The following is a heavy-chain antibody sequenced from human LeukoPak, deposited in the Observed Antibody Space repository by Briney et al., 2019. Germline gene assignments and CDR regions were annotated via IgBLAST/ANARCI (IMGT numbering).Heavy chain of an antibody. V-gene: IGHV1-46*01. Sequence: GASVKVSCKASGYTFTSYGISWVRQAPGQGLEWMGIINPSGGSTSYAQKFQGRVTMTRDTSTSTVYMELSSLRSEDTAVYYCARARPHYYGSEYYFDYWGQGTLVTVSS. J-gene: IGHJ4*02. CDR3: ARARPHYYGSEYYFDY. D-gene: IGHD3-10*01. CDR2: INPSGGST. CDR1: GYTFTSYG.